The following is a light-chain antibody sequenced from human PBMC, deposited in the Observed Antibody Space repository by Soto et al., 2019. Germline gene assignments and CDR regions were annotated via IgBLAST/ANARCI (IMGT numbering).Light chain of an antibody. Sequence: IQMTQSPSTLSASVGDRVTITCRASQSISNWLAWYQQKPGKAPKLLIYDASSLETGVPSRFSGSGSGTEFTLTISSLQPDDFATYYCQQYNSYSWTFGQGTQVEIK. CDR3: QQYNSYSWT. CDR2: DAS. CDR1: QSISNW. J-gene: IGKJ1*01. V-gene: IGKV1-5*01.